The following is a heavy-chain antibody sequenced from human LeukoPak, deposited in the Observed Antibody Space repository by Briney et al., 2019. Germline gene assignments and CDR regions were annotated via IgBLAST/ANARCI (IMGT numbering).Heavy chain of an antibody. CDR3: ASRIERIDY. V-gene: IGHV3-74*01. CDR1: GFTFSRYW. Sequence: GGSLRLSCAASGFTFSRYWMHWVRQAPGKGLVWVSRINSDGSSTSYADSVKGRFTISRDNSKNTLYLQMNSLRVEDTAVYYCASRIERIDYWGQGTLVTVSS. CDR2: INSDGSST. D-gene: IGHD1-1*01. J-gene: IGHJ4*02.